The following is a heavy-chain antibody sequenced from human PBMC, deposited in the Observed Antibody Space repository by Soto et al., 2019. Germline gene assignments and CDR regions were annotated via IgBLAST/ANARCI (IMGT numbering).Heavy chain of an antibody. J-gene: IGHJ4*02. V-gene: IGHV3-11*06. D-gene: IGHD6-13*01. CDR1: GFTFSDYY. Sequence: GGSLRLSCAASGFTFSDYYMSWIRQAPGKGLEWVSYISSSSSYTNYADSVKGRFTISRDNAKNTLYLQMNSLRAEDTAVYYCARGSDSSSWYYFDYWGQGTLVTVSS. CDR3: ARGSDSSSWYYFDY. CDR2: ISSSSSYT.